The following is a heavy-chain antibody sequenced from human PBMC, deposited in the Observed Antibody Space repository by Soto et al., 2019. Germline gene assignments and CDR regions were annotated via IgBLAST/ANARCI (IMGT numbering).Heavy chain of an antibody. D-gene: IGHD3-10*01. V-gene: IGHV3-30*04. CDR1: GFTFSSYA. CDR2: ISHDGNNK. CDR3: ARDTHKGRYYGSGSYYTAAGDL. J-gene: IGHJ6*02. Sequence: QVQLVESGGGVVQPGRSLRLSCAASGFTFSSYAMHWVRQAPGKGLEWVAVISHDGNNKDYADSVKGRFTISRDNSENTLSLQLNSLRPDDMAVYYCARDTHKGRYYGSGSYYTAAGDLWGQGTTVTVSS.